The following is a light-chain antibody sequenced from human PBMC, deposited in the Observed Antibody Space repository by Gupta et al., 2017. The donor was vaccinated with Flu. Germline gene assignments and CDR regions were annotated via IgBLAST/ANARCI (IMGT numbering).Light chain of an antibody. CDR3: QQLNSYPRT. CDR1: RGISNY. CDR2: AAS. Sequence: EDRITICSRASRGISNYLAWYKQKPGKPPNLLIYAASALQSGVLSRFSGSGSGQVFTLTISSLQPEDFATYYCQQLNSYPRTFGQGTKVEIK. V-gene: IGKV1-9*01. J-gene: IGKJ1*01.